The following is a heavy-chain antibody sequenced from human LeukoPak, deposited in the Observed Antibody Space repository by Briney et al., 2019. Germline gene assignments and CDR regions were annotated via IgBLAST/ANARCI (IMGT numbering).Heavy chain of an antibody. V-gene: IGHV3-30-3*01. CDR3: ARDTSSAPFDY. CDR1: GFTFSSYA. CDR2: ISYDGSNK. J-gene: IGHJ4*02. Sequence: PGGSLRLSCAASGFTFSSYAMHWVRQAPGKGVEGVAVISYDGSNKYYADSVKGGFTISRDNSKNTLYLQMNSLRAEDTAVYYCARDTSSAPFDYWGQGTLVTVSS. D-gene: IGHD6-25*01.